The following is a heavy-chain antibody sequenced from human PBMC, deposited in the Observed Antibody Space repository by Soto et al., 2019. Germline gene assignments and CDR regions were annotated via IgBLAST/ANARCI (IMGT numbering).Heavy chain of an antibody. D-gene: IGHD3-3*01. J-gene: IGHJ4*02. V-gene: IGHV4-59*08. CDR1: GGSISISY. Sequence: SDTLSLTCTVSGGSISISYWSWIRQPPGKGLEWIGYIYYSGSTNYNPSLKSRVTISVDTSKHQFSLKLSSVTAADTAVYYCARFRFLEWFSFDYWGQGTLVTXSS. CDR2: IYYSGST. CDR3: ARFRFLEWFSFDY.